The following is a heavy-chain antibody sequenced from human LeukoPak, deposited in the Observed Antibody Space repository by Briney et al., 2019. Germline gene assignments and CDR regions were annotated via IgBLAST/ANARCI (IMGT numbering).Heavy chain of an antibody. Sequence: ASVKVSCKASGYTFITYYMHWVRQAPGQGLEWMGIINPSGGSTNYAQNFQGRVTMTRDTSTSTVYMELSSLRFEDTAVYYCARAPRYCSGGSCYSLAFDIWGQGTMVTVS. CDR1: GYTFITYY. CDR3: ARAPRYCSGGSCYSLAFDI. J-gene: IGHJ3*02. D-gene: IGHD2-15*01. CDR2: INPSGGST. V-gene: IGHV1-46*01.